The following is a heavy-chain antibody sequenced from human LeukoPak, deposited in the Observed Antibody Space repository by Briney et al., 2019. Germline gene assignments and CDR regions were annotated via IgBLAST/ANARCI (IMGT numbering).Heavy chain of an antibody. V-gene: IGHV1-24*01. Sequence: ASVTVSCKVSGYTLTELSMHWVRQAPGKGLEGMGGFDPEDGETIYAQKFQGIVTMTEDTSTDTAYMELSSLRSEDTAVYYCATFSDYGDYHFAYWGQGTLVTVSS. D-gene: IGHD4-17*01. CDR1: GYTLTELS. CDR3: ATFSDYGDYHFAY. J-gene: IGHJ4*02. CDR2: FDPEDGET.